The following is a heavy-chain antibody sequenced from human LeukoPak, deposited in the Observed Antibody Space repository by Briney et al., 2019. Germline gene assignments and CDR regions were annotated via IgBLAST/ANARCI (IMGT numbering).Heavy chain of an antibody. CDR3: ARGPTDVVIYHDMGGNYYYYYMDV. CDR2: IIPIFGTA. CDR1: GGTFSSYA. V-gene: IGHV1-69*13. Sequence: SVKVSCKASGGTFSSYAISWVRQAPGQGLEWMGGIIPIFGTANYAQKFQGRVTITADESTSTAYMELSSLRSEDTAVYYCARGPTDVVIYHDMGGNYYYYYMDVWGKGTTVTVSS. J-gene: IGHJ6*03. D-gene: IGHD3-22*01.